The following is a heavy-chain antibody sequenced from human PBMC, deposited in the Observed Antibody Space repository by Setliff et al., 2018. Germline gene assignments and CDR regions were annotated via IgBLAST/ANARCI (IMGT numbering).Heavy chain of an antibody. CDR1: GYSFINYG. CDR2: ISGYNGNT. V-gene: IGHV1-18*01. CDR3: ARVPRLEWLLPTFDS. J-gene: IGHJ4*02. Sequence: ASVKVSCKTSGYSFINYGLSWMRQAPGQGLEWVGWISGYNGNTDYAQNLQGRVTMTIDASTSTAYMELRSLRSDDTAVYYCARVPRLEWLLPTFDSWGQGTLVTVSS. D-gene: IGHD3-3*01.